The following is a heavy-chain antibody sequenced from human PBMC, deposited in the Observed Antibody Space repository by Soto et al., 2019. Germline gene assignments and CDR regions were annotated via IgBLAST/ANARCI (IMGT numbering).Heavy chain of an antibody. CDR1: GGSISSGDYY. CDR2: IYYSGST. Sequence: LSLTCTVSGGSISSGDYYWSWIRQPPGKVLEWIGYIYYSGSTYYNPSLKSRVTISVDTSKNQFSLKLSSVTAADTAVYYCASLWFGEGGGMDVWGQGPTVTV. D-gene: IGHD3-10*01. V-gene: IGHV4-30-4*01. CDR3: ASLWFGEGGGMDV. J-gene: IGHJ6*02.